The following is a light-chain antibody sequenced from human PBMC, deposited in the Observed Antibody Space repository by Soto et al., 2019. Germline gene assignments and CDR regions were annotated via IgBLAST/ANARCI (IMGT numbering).Light chain of an antibody. V-gene: IGLV2-8*01. CDR1: SSDVGGYNY. CDR2: EVN. Sequence: QSALTQPPSASGSPGQSVAISCTGTSSDVGGYNYVSWYQQHPGKAPKLMIYEVNKRPSGVPDRFSGSKSGNTASLTVSGLQAEDEADYYCMLYMGSGIAVFGGGTQLTVL. CDR3: MLYMGSGIAV. J-gene: IGLJ7*01.